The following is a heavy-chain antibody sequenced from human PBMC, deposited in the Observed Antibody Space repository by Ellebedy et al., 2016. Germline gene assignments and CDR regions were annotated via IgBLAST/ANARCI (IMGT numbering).Heavy chain of an antibody. CDR2: MNPNSGNT. CDR1: GYTFTSYD. Sequence: ASVKVSCKASGYTFTSYDINWVRQATGQGLEWMGWMNPNSGNTGYAQKFQGRVTMTRNTSISTAYMELSSLRSEDTAVYYCARNSGSYVAFDIWGQGTMVTVSS. J-gene: IGHJ3*02. CDR3: ARNSGSYVAFDI. V-gene: IGHV1-8*01. D-gene: IGHD1-26*01.